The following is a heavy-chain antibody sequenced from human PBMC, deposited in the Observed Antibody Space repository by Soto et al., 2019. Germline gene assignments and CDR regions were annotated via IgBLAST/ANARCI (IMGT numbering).Heavy chain of an antibody. CDR3: ASANSLQLYNWFDP. CDR1: GFTFSSYA. CDR2: ISGSGGST. Sequence: EVQLLESGGGLVQPGGSLRLSCAASGFTFSSYAMSWVRQAPGKGLEWVSAISGSGGSTYYADSVKGRFTISRDNSKNTLYLQMNSLRAEDTAVDYCASANSLQLYNWFDPWGKGTLVTVSS. D-gene: IGHD6-13*01. J-gene: IGHJ5*02. V-gene: IGHV3-23*01.